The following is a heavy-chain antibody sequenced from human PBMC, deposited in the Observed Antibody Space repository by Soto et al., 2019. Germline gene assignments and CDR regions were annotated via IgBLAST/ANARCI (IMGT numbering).Heavy chain of an antibody. CDR1: GGSFSGYY. CDR3: ARDGDGDDFDY. V-gene: IGHV4-34*01. Sequence: QVQLQQWGAGLLKPSETLSLTCAVYGGSFSGYYWSWIRQPPGKGLEWIGEINHSGSTNYNPSLKSRVTISVDTSKNQFSLKLSSVTAADTAVYYCARDGDGDDFDYWGQGTLVTVSS. D-gene: IGHD4-17*01. J-gene: IGHJ4*02. CDR2: INHSGST.